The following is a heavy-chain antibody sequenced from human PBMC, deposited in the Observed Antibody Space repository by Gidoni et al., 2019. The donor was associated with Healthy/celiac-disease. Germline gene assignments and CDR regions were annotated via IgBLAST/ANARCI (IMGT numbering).Heavy chain of an antibody. CDR1: VGAISSRSYY. CDR2: IYFSGST. J-gene: IGHJ4*02. Sequence: LQLQESGPGLVKPSETLSLTCTVSVGAISSRSYYWGWIRRPPGKGLEWRGRIYFSGSTYYNPSLKTRVTISVDTPKNPFSLKLTSVTAADTSVYYCARQDGVAGWGQGTLVTVSS. CDR3: ARQDGVAG. V-gene: IGHV4-39*01. D-gene: IGHD6-19*01.